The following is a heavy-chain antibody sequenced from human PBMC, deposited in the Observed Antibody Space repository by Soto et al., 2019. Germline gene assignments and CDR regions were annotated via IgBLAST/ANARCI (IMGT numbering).Heavy chain of an antibody. CDR1: GFTFTGYH. CDR3: AKTYCTSPSCSDYFAS. D-gene: IGHD2-2*01. CDR2: INPNSGGT. Sequence: ASVKVSCKTSGFTFTGYHVHWVRQAPGQGLEWMGWINPNSGGTNYAQKFQGRVTMTRDTSISTAYMELSRLTSDDTAVFYCAKTYCTSPSCSDYFASGGQGTMVPVSS. J-gene: IGHJ4*02. V-gene: IGHV1-2*02.